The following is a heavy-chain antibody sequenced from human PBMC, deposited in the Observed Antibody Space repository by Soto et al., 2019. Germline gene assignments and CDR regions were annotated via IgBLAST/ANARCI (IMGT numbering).Heavy chain of an antibody. CDR1: GFTFSSYG. CDR2: ISYDGSNK. V-gene: IGHV3-30*18. Sequence: QVELVESGGGVVQPGRSLRLSCAASGFTFSSYGMHWVRQAPGKGLEWVAVISYDGSNKYYADSVKGRFTISRDNSKNTLYLHMNSLRAEDTAVYYCAKPPITMIGHLMLDYFDYWGQGTLVTVSS. J-gene: IGHJ4*02. D-gene: IGHD3-22*01. CDR3: AKPPITMIGHLMLDYFDY.